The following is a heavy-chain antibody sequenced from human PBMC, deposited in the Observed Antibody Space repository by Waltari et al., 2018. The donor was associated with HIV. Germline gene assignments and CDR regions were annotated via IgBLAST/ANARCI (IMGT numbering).Heavy chain of an antibody. CDR1: GFTFSTYW. Sequence: EVQLVETGGALVQPGGSLSVSCVASGFTFSTYWMTWVRRAPGKGLEWVANIKQDGNEKNYLDSVKGRFTISRDNAKNSLYLQMNNLRDEDSATYYCARAYSGTYRIGDYWGQGTLVTVSS. J-gene: IGHJ4*02. CDR2: IKQDGNEK. CDR3: ARAYSGTYRIGDY. V-gene: IGHV3-7*01. D-gene: IGHD1-26*01.